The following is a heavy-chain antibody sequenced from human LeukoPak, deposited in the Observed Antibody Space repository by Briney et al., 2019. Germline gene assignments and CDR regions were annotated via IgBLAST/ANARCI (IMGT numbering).Heavy chain of an antibody. CDR3: ARGFRAAPCTRYYYYYMDV. Sequence: GGSLRLSCAASGFTFSSYAMSWVRQAPGKGLEWVSVIYSGGSTYYADSVKGRFTTSRDNSKNTLYLQMNSLRAEDTAVYYCARGFRAAPCTRYYYYYMDVGGKGTTVTISS. J-gene: IGHJ6*03. CDR2: IYSGGST. V-gene: IGHV3-66*01. D-gene: IGHD2-15*01. CDR1: GFTFSSYA.